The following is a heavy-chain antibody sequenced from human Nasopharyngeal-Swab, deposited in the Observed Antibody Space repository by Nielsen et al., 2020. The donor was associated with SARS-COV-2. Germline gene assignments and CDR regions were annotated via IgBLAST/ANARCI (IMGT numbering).Heavy chain of an antibody. CDR3: ARALGDYYDSSVATGPDAFDI. J-gene: IGHJ3*02. D-gene: IGHD3-22*01. CDR2: INPSGGST. CDR1: GYTFTSYY. V-gene: IGHV1-46*01. Sequence: ASVKVSCKASGYTFTSYYMHWVRQAPGRGLEWMGIINPSGGSTSYAQKFQGRVTMTRDTSTSTVYMELSSLRSEDTAVYYCARALGDYYDSSVATGPDAFDIWGQGTMVTVSS.